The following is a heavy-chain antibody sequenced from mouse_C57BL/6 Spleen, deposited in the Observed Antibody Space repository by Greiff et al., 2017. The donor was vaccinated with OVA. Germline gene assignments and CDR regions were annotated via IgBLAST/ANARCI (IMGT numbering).Heavy chain of an antibody. CDR2: ISSGGDYI. D-gene: IGHD2-4*01. Sequence: EVKLMESGEGLVKPGGSLKLSCAASGFTFSSYAMSWVRQTPEKRLEWVAYISSGGDYIYYADTVKGRFTISRDNARNTLYLQMSSLKSEDTAMYYCTRTDYDYEDWYFDYWGQGTTLTVSS. J-gene: IGHJ2*01. CDR1: GFTFSSYA. CDR3: TRTDYDYEDWYFDY. V-gene: IGHV5-9-1*02.